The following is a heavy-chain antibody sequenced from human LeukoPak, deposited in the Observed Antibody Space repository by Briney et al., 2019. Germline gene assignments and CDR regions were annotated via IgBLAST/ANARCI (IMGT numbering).Heavy chain of an antibody. D-gene: IGHD5-18*01. CDR2: ISYDGSNK. CDR3: AREIEYSYGSADFDY. V-gene: IGHV3-30*04. CDR1: GFTFSSYA. Sequence: PGGSLRLSCAASGFTFSSYAMHWVRQAPGKGLEWVAVISYDGSNKYYAGSVKGRFTISRDNSKNTLYLQMNSLRAEDTAVYYCAREIEYSYGSADFDYWGQGTLVTVSS. J-gene: IGHJ4*02.